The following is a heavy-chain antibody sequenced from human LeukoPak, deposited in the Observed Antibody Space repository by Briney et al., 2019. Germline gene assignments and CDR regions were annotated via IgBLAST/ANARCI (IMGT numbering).Heavy chain of an antibody. D-gene: IGHD6-19*01. CDR3: ARLYSTGCYGGPDY. CDR2: IKEDGTET. Sequence: PSETLSLTCTVSGGSISSSSYYWGWVRQAPGKGLEWVANIKEDGTETFYVDSVKGRFTVSRDNAKNSLYLQVSSLRAEDTAVYYCARLYSTGCYGGPDYWGQGTLVAVSS. CDR1: GGSISSSSYY. J-gene: IGHJ4*02. V-gene: IGHV3-7*01.